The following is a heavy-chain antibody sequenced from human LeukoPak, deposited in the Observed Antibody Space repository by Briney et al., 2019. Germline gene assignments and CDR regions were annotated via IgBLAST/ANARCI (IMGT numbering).Heavy chain of an antibody. CDR2: IYSGGST. V-gene: IGHV3-53*05. D-gene: IGHD6-6*01. CDR3: AKIEGSSSYYFDY. CDR1: GFTVSSNY. J-gene: IGHJ4*02. Sequence: GGSLRLSCAASGFTVSSNYMSWVRQAPGKGLEWVSVIYSGGSTYYADSVKGRFNISRDNSKNTLYLQMSSLRTEGTAVYYCAKIEGSSSYYFDYWGQGTLVTVSS.